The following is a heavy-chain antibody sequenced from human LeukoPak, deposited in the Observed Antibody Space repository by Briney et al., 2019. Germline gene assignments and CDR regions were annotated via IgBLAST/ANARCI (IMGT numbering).Heavy chain of an antibody. Sequence: GESLKISCKGFGYTFINYWIAWVRQMPGKGLEWMGIIYPGDSDTRYSPSFQGQVTISADKSISTAYLQWSSLKASDTAMYYCARHPGLSSAGDYWGQGTLVTVSS. CDR1: GYTFINYW. CDR3: ARHPGLSSAGDY. D-gene: IGHD6-6*01. V-gene: IGHV5-51*01. CDR2: IYPGDSDT. J-gene: IGHJ4*02.